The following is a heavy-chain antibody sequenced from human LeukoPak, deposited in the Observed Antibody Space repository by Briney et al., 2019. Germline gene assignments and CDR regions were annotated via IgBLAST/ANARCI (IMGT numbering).Heavy chain of an antibody. CDR3: ATHPVYDYDF. J-gene: IGHJ4*02. D-gene: IGHD5/OR15-5a*01. V-gene: IGHV3-48*04. Sequence: GSLRLSCVASGFTFRSSALNWTRQAPGKGLEWVSYISSGSSTIYYADSVQGRFTISRDNAKNSLKLQMNSLRAEDTAVYYCATHPVYDYDFWGQGTLVTVSS. CDR1: GFTFRSSA. CDR2: ISSGSSTI.